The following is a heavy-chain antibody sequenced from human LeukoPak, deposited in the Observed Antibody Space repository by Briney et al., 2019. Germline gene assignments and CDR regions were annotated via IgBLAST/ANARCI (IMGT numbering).Heavy chain of an antibody. D-gene: IGHD2-15*01. CDR1: GGSFSGYY. Sequence: PSETLSLTCAVYGGSFSGYYWSWIRQPPGKGLELIGRIYTSGSTNYNPSLKSRVTISVDTSKNQFSLKLSSVTAADTAVYYCAREGYCSGGSCYGFDPWGQGTLVTVSS. CDR3: AREGYCSGGSCYGFDP. J-gene: IGHJ5*02. CDR2: IYTSGST. V-gene: IGHV4-4*07.